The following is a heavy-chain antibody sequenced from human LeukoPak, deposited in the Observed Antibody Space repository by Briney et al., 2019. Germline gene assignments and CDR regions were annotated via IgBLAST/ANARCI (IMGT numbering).Heavy chain of an antibody. Sequence: NYSGSTSYNPSLKSRVTISVDTSKNKFSLTLSSVTAADTAVYLCARDPLSTNDFDIWGQGTMVTVSS. V-gene: IGHV4-59*01. D-gene: IGHD1-1*01. CDR2: NYSGST. J-gene: IGHJ3*02. CDR3: ARDPLSTNDFDI.